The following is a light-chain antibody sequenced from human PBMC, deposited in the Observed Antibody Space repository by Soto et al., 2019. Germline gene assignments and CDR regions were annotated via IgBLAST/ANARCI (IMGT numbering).Light chain of an antibody. J-gene: IGKJ2*01. Sequence: IVMTQSPVTLSVSPGEGAALSCRASQSVASNLAWYQQRPGQAPRLLIYAASTRVTGIPARFSGSGSGTEVTLTISGLQPEDLAIYYCQQYDTWPLYTFGQGTKLEIK. CDR1: QSVASN. V-gene: IGKV3-15*01. CDR3: QQYDTWPLYT. CDR2: AAS.